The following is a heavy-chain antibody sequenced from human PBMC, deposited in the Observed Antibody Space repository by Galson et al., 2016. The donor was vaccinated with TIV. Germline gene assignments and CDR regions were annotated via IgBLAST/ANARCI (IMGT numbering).Heavy chain of an antibody. CDR1: GYTFIGYV. Sequence: SVEVSCKASGYTFIGYVIHWVRQAPGQRLEWMGWINPANGETQSSQRFQGKFTLTTDTSASTAYMELSSLGSEDTAVYYCAQDRGGTGDLDKWGQGTLVTVSS. CDR2: INPANGET. V-gene: IGHV1-3*01. J-gene: IGHJ4*02. D-gene: IGHD7-27*01. CDR3: AQDRGGTGDLDK.